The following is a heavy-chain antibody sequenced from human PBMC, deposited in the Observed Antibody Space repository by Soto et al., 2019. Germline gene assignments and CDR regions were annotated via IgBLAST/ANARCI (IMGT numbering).Heavy chain of an antibody. CDR2: ISSSSSYI. V-gene: IGHV3-21*01. J-gene: IGHJ6*02. Sequence: PGGSLRLSCAASGFTFSSYSMNWVRQAPGKGLEWVSSISSSSSYIYYADSVKGRFTISRDNAKNSLYLQMNSLRAEDTAVYYCAREAYGSGSYRRYYYYYGMDVWGQGTTVTVS. D-gene: IGHD3-10*01. CDR1: GFTFSSYS. CDR3: AREAYGSGSYRRYYYYYGMDV.